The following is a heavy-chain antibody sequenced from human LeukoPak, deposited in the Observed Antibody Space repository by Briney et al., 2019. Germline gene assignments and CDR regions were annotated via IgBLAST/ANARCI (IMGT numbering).Heavy chain of an antibody. CDR3: ARAPGLTPPDTRRTWFDP. CDR2: ISAYNGKT. Sequence: ASVKVSCKAFGYTFNNYGFSWVRQAPGQGLEWMGWISAYNGKTKYAQKVQGRVTMSTDTSTSTGYMDLRSLRSDDTAMYYCARAPGLTPPDTRRTWFDPWGQGTLVIVSS. J-gene: IGHJ5*02. CDR1: GYTFNNYG. D-gene: IGHD2-15*01. V-gene: IGHV1-18*04.